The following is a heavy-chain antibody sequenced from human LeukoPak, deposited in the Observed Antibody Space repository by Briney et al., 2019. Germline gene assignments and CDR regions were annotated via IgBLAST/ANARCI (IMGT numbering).Heavy chain of an antibody. J-gene: IGHJ4*02. V-gene: IGHV5-51*01. D-gene: IGHD6-19*01. CDR1: GYSFSSYW. Sequence: GESLNISCKGSGYSFSSYWIAWVRQTPGKGPEWMGIIFPGDSDTRYSPSFEGQVTISADKSISTAYLQCSSLKASDTAMYYCARQGRSGWYFDYWGQGTLVTVSS. CDR3: ARQGRSGWYFDY. CDR2: IFPGDSDT.